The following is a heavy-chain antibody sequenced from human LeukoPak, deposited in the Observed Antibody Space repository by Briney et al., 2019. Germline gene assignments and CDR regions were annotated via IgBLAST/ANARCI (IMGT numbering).Heavy chain of an antibody. D-gene: IGHD3-10*01. V-gene: IGHV4-30-4*01. CDR1: GGSISSGDYY. CDR2: IYYSGST. CDR3: ARVGDMVRGTNWFDP. J-gene: IGHJ5*02. Sequence: PSETLSLTCTVSGGSISSGDYYWSWIRQPPGKGLEWIGYIYYSGSTYYNPSLKSRVTISVDTSKNQFSLKLSSVTAADTAVYYCARVGDMVRGTNWFDPWGQGTLVTVSS.